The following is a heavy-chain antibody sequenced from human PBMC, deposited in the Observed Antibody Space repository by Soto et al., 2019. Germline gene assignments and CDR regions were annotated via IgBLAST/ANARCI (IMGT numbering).Heavy chain of an antibody. CDR2: IYHSGST. V-gene: IGHV4-38-2*02. D-gene: IGHD5-12*01. Sequence: PSETLSLTCAVSGYSISSGYYWGCIRQPPGKGLEWIGSIYHSGSTYYNPSLKSRVTISVDTSKNQFSLKLSSVTAADTAVYYCAREVATIGSRLYYYYGMDVWGQGTTVTVSS. J-gene: IGHJ6*02. CDR1: GYSISSGYY. CDR3: AREVATIGSRLYYYYGMDV.